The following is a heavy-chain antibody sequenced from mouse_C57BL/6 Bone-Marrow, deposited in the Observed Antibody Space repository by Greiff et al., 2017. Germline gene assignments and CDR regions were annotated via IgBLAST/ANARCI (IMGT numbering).Heavy chain of an antibody. V-gene: IGHV3-8*02. J-gene: IGHJ1*01. CDR1: GDSITSGY. Sequence: EVMLVESGPSLVKPSQTLSLTCSVTGDSITSGYWNWIRKFPGNKLEYMGYISYSGSTYYNPSLKSRISITRDTSKNQYYLQLNSVTTEDTATYYCARWDGNYRYFDVWGAGTTVTVSS. D-gene: IGHD2-1*01. CDR3: ARWDGNYRYFDV. CDR2: ISYSGST.